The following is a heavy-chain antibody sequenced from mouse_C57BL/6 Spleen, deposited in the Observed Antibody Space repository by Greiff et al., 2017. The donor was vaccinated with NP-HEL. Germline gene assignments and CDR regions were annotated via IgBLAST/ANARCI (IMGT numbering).Heavy chain of an antibody. CDR1: GYTFTSYG. CDR3: ARKGDSSGWFAY. V-gene: IGHV1-81*01. D-gene: IGHD3-2*02. Sequence: VQLQQSGAELARPGASVKLSCKASGYTFTSYGISWVKQRTGQGLEWIGELYPRSGNTYYNEKFKGKATLTADKSSSTAYMELRSLTSEDSVVYFCARKGDSSGWFAYWGQGTLVTVSA. J-gene: IGHJ3*01. CDR2: LYPRSGNT.